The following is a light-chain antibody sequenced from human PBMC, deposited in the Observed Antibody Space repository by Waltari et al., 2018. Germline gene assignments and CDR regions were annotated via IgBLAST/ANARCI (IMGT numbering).Light chain of an antibody. CDR3: QSYDDSLSGWV. J-gene: IGLJ3*02. V-gene: IGLV1-40*01. CDR2: GNV. CDR1: SSNIGSGYD. Sequence: QSVLTQPPSVSGAPGQRVTISCTGSSSNIGSGYDLHWYQQLPGTAPKPLIYGNVVRPSGVPDRFSASKSGTSASLAITGLQAEDEADYYCQSYDDSLSGWVFGGGTK.